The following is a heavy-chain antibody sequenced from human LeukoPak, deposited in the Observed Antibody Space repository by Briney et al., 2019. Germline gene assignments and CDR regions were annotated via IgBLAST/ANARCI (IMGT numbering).Heavy chain of an antibody. Sequence: SETLSLTCIVSGGSISSYYWTWIRQPPGKGLEWIGNIYNGGSTNYNPSLKSRVTISADTSRNQFSLKVSSVTAADTAVYYCARDRGSSGNDYYFDYWGQGTLVTVSS. CDR1: GGSISSYY. CDR3: ARDRGSSGNDYYFDY. CDR2: IYNGGST. D-gene: IGHD6-25*01. J-gene: IGHJ4*02. V-gene: IGHV4-59*01.